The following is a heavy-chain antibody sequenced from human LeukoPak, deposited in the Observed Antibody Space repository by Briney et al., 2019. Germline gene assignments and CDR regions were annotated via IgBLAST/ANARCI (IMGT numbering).Heavy chain of an antibody. CDR3: ASQGVGATGGFDY. J-gene: IGHJ4*02. Sequence: ASVKVSCKASGYTFTCYYMHWGRHAPGQGLEWMGWINPNSGGTNYAQKFQGRVTMTRDTSISTAYMELSRLRSDDTAVYYCASQGVGATGGFDYWGQGTLVTVSS. CDR1: GYTFTCYY. CDR2: INPNSGGT. D-gene: IGHD1-26*01. V-gene: IGHV1-2*02.